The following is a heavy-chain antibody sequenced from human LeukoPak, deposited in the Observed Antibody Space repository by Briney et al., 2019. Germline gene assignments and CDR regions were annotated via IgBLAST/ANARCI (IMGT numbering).Heavy chain of an antibody. J-gene: IGHJ4*02. CDR1: GITLSNYG. CDR2: ISDSGGRT. V-gene: IGHV3-23*01. Sequence: PGGSLRLSCAVSGITLSNYGMSWVRQAPGKGLEWVAGISDSGGRTKYADSVKGRFTISRDNPKSTLYLQMNSLRPEDTAVYFCAKRGVVIRVILVGFHKEANYFDSWGQGVLVTVSS. CDR3: AKRGVVIRVILVGFHKEANYFDS. D-gene: IGHD3-22*01.